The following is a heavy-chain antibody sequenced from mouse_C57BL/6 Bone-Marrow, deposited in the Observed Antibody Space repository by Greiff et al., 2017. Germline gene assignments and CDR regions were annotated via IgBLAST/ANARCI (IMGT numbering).Heavy chain of an antibody. CDR2: IYPGSGNT. CDR1: GYSFTSSY. Sequence: QVQLQQSGPELVKPGASVKISCKASGYSFTSSYIHWVKQRPGQGLEWIGWIYPGSGNTKYNEQFKGKATLTADTSSSTAYIQLSSLTSDDSAVYYCAAYGNYEGGFYLLDYWGQGTTLTVSS. D-gene: IGHD2-1*01. CDR3: AAYGNYEGGFYLLDY. V-gene: IGHV1-66*01. J-gene: IGHJ2*01.